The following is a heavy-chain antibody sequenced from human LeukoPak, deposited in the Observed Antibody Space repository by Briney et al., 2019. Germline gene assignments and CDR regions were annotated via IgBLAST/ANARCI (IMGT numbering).Heavy chain of an antibody. CDR3: AGILHAFDT. Sequence: GSSVKVPCKASEGSFSSYSVGWVQQVPGQGLEWMGRLIPTLGTANFAQKFQDKAMIATAESTSTAYMELHSLRSDDTAVYYCAGILHAFDTCGQGTMVTVSS. CDR1: EGSFSSYS. V-gene: IGHV1-69*05. CDR2: LIPTLGTA. J-gene: IGHJ3*02.